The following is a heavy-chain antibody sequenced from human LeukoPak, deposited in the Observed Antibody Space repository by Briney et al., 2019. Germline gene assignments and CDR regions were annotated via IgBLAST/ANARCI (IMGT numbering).Heavy chain of an antibody. J-gene: IGHJ6*02. Sequence: PSETLSFTCTVSGGSISSSSYYWGWIRQPPGKELEWIGSIYSGGSSYYNPSLKSRVTISVDTSNNQFSLKVNSVTAADTAGYYCARDAGHQLSRRNYYAMDVWGQGTTVTVSS. D-gene: IGHD1-1*01. V-gene: IGHV4-39*07. CDR2: IYSGGSS. CDR1: GGSISSSSYY. CDR3: ARDAGHQLSRRNYYAMDV.